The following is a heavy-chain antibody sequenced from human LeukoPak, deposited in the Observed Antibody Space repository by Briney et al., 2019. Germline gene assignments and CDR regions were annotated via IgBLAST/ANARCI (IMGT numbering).Heavy chain of an antibody. V-gene: IGHV3-7*01. J-gene: IGHJ6*03. CDR1: GFTFSSYW. Sequence: QAGGSLRLSCAASGFTFSSYWMSWVRQAPGKGLEWVANIKQDGSEKYYVDSVKGRFTISRDNAKNSLYLQMNSLRAEDTAVYYCAREVHGSSWYVGDDYYYYYMDVWGKGTTVTVSS. D-gene: IGHD6-13*01. CDR3: AREVHGSSWYVGDDYYYYYMDV. CDR2: IKQDGSEK.